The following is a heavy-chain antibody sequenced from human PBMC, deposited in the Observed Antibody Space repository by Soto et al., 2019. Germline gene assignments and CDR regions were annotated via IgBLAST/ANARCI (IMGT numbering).Heavy chain of an antibody. Sequence: ASVKVSCKVSGYSFVGYYLHWMRQAPGQGLEWLGWINPTTGGTNYPQKFQGRVTMTRDTSISTAYMELSSLRSDDTAVYFCARKIRGYNFGYWGQGTLVTISS. D-gene: IGHD5-18*01. J-gene: IGHJ4*02. CDR1: GYSFVGYY. V-gene: IGHV1-2*02. CDR2: INPTTGGT. CDR3: ARKIRGYNFGY.